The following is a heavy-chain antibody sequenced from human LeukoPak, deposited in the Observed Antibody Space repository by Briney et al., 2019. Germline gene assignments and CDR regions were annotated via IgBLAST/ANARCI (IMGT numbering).Heavy chain of an antibody. V-gene: IGHV1-2*06. CDR1: GYTFTGYY. CDR2: INPNSGGT. CDR3: ASDFKASWDYYYGMDV. Sequence: ASVKVSCKASGYTFTGYYMRWVRQAPGQGLEWMGRINPNSGGTNYAQKFQGRVTMTRDTSISTAYMELSRLRSDDTAVYYCASDFKASWDYYYGMDVWGQGTTVTVSS. D-gene: IGHD3-16*01. J-gene: IGHJ6*02.